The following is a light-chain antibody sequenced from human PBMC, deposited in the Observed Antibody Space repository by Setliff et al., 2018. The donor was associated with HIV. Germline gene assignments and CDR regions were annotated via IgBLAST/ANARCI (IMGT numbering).Light chain of an antibody. J-gene: IGLJ1*01. CDR3: SSYAITNTLP. CDR1: SSDVGVYNY. Sequence: QSALTQPRSVSGSPGQSVTISCTGTSSDVGVYNYVSWYQHHPGKAPKLMIYDVTTRPSGVPDRFSGPKSGNTASLTISGLRAEDEADYYCSSYAITNTLPFGTGTKVTVL. CDR2: DVT. V-gene: IGLV2-11*01.